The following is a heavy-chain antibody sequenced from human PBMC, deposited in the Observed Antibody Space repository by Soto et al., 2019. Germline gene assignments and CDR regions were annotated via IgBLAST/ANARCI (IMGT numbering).Heavy chain of an antibody. CDR1: GCTFTSYD. CDR3: ASVDDFWSGFDY. J-gene: IGHJ4*02. D-gene: IGHD3-3*01. CDR2: MNPNSGNT. Sequence: ASVKVSCKASGCTFTSYDINWVRQATGQGLEWMGWMNPNSGNTGYAQKFQGRVTMTRNTSISTAYMELSSLRSEDTAVYYCASVDDFWSGFDYWGQGTLVTVSS. V-gene: IGHV1-8*01.